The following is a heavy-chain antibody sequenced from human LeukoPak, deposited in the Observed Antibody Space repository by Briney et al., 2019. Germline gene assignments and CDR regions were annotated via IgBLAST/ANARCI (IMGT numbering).Heavy chain of an antibody. D-gene: IGHD6-19*01. CDR1: GGSISSSSYY. J-gene: IGHJ4*02. V-gene: IGHV4-39*07. CDR3: ARDSSGWYENPGGYYFDY. Sequence: SETLSLTCTVSGGSISSSSYYWGWIRQPPGKGLERIVSIYYSGSTYYNPSLKSRVTISVDTSKNKISLKLSSVPAADTAVYYCARDSSGWYENPGGYYFDYWGQGTLVTVSS. CDR2: IYYSGST.